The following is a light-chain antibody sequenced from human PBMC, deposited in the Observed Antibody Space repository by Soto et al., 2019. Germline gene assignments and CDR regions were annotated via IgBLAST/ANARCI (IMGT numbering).Light chain of an antibody. CDR2: GAS. Sequence: EIVLTQYPGTLSLSPGERATLSFRASQSFNSIYLAWYQHKPGQAPSVLIYGASRRATGIPERFSGSGSGTDVTLTISRLEPADVAVYYWDQYHSWTFGQGTKVDI. J-gene: IGKJ1*01. CDR1: QSFNSIY. V-gene: IGKV3-20*01. CDR3: DQYHSWT.